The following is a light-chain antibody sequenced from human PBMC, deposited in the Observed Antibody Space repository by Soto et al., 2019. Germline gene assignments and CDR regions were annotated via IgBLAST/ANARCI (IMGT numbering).Light chain of an antibody. CDR2: DVN. Sequence: QSALTQPASVSGSPGQSITISYTGTSSDVGGYNYVFWYQQHPGKAPKLIVYDVNNRPSGVSNRFSGSKSGNTASLTISGLQAEDAADYYCSSYTSSIPVVFGGGTKLTVL. CDR3: SSYTSSIPVV. CDR1: SSDVGGYNY. J-gene: IGLJ2*01. V-gene: IGLV2-14*01.